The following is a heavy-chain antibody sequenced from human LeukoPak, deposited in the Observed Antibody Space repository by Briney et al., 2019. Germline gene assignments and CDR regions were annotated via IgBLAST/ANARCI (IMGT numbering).Heavy chain of an antibody. CDR2: ISSSSSYI. V-gene: IGHV3-21*01. CDR3: ARGPDILTGAEFNY. Sequence: GGSLRLSCAASGFTFSSYSMNWVRQAPGKGLEWVSSISSSSSYIYYADSVKGRFTISRDNAENSLYLQMNSLRAEDTAVYYCARGPDILTGAEFNYWSQGTLVTVSS. CDR1: GFTFSSYS. D-gene: IGHD3-9*01. J-gene: IGHJ4*02.